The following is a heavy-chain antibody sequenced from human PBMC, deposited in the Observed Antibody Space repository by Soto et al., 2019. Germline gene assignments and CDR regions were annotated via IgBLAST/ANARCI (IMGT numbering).Heavy chain of an antibody. V-gene: IGHV3-66*01. D-gene: IGHD3-10*01. CDR2: IYSGGST. CDR1: GFTVSSNY. J-gene: IGHJ6*02. Sequence: GGSLRLSCAASGFTVSSNYMIWVRQAPGKGLEWVSVIYSGGSTYYADSVKGRFTISRDNSKNTLYLQMNSLRAEDTAVYYCAKDDSPSMVRGVMGLYYYYYGMDVWGQGTTVTVSS. CDR3: AKDDSPSMVRGVMGLYYYYYGMDV.